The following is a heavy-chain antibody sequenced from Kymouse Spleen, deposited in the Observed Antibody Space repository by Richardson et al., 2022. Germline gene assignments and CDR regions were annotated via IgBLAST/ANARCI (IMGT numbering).Heavy chain of an antibody. J-gene: IGHJ4*02. V-gene: IGHV4-39*01. Sequence: QLQLQESGPGLVKPSETLSLTCTVSGGSISSSSYYWGWIRQPPGKGLEWIGSIYYSGSTYYNPSLKSRVTISVDTSKNQFSLKLSSVTAADTAVYYCARGEYSSSSGVDYWGQGTLVTVSS. D-gene: IGHD6-6*01. CDR3: ARGEYSSSSGVDY. CDR2: IYYSGST. CDR1: GGSISSSSYY.